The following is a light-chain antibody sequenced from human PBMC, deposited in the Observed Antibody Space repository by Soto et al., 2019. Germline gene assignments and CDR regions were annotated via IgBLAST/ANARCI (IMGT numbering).Light chain of an antibody. CDR2: EVS. CDR1: SSDVGGYDY. Sequence: QSVLTPPASVSGSPGQSITISCTGTSSDVGGYDYVSWYQLHPGKAPKLMIFEVSNRPSGVSYRFSGSKSGNTASLTISGLQVEDEADYFCSSYSISTAYLFGTGTKVTVL. CDR3: SSYSISTAYL. V-gene: IGLV2-14*01. J-gene: IGLJ1*01.